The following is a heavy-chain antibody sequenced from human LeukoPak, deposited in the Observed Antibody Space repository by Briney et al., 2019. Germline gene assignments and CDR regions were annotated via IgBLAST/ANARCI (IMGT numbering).Heavy chain of an antibody. D-gene: IGHD3-10*01. V-gene: IGHV3-21*01. Sequence: GGSLRPSCAASGFTFSTHSMTWVRQAPGKGLEWVSSITGTASYMYYAGSVKGRFTISRDNARNSLYLQMSSLRDDDTALYYCARVGASGSFDFWGQGTLVTVSS. CDR3: ARVGASGSFDF. CDR1: GFTFSTHS. CDR2: ITGTASYM. J-gene: IGHJ4*02.